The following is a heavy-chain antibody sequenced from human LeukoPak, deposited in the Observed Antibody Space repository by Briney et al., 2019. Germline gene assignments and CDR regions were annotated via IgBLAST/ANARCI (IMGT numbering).Heavy chain of an antibody. D-gene: IGHD3-22*01. Sequence: PGGSLRLSCVASGFTFDDYATHWVRQAPGKGLEWVAGINWNSVSAVYADSLKGRLTISRDNAKNSLFLQMNSLKTEDTAFYYCAKGARSSSGYTTDWGQGILVTVSS. CDR2: INWNSVSA. CDR1: GFTFDDYA. V-gene: IGHV3-9*01. J-gene: IGHJ4*02. CDR3: AKGARSSSGYTTD.